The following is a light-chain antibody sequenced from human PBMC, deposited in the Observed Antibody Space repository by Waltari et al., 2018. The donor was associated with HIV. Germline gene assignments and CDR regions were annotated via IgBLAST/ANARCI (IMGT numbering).Light chain of an antibody. CDR1: QIVCNY. V-gene: IGKV3-11*01. Sequence: DIVLTQSPATLSLSPGERATLSCRASQIVCNYLVWYQQRPGQPPRLLIHDASNRATGIPARFSGSGSGTDFTLTITSLEPEDFAVYFCQHRVNWVTFGAGTRVE. J-gene: IGKJ4*01. CDR2: DAS. CDR3: QHRVNWVT.